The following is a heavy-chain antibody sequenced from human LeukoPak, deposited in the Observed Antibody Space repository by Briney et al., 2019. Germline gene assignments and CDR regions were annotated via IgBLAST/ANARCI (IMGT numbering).Heavy chain of an antibody. CDR2: MSPNSGDT. D-gene: IGHD2-2*03. Sequence: ASVKVSCKASGYTFTSYDINWVRQATGQGLEWMGWMSPNSGDTGYAQRFQGRVTMTRDTSISTAYMELSRLRSDDTAVYYCARVLGIVVVPAAVLAGDYWGQGTLVTVSS. J-gene: IGHJ4*02. CDR3: ARVLGIVVVPAAVLAGDY. V-gene: IGHV1-8*02. CDR1: GYTFTSYD.